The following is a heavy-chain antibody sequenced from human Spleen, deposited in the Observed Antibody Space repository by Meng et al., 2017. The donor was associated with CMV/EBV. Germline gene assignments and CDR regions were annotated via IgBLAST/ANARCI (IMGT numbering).Heavy chain of an antibody. V-gene: IGHV1-18*01. Sequence: ASVKVSCKASGYTFTSYGITWVRQAPGQGLEWMGWISAYNGNTNYAQILQGRVTMTTDTSTSTAYTELRSLRSDDTAVYYCARAFWSGYYPDYWGQGTLVTVSS. D-gene: IGHD3-3*01. CDR1: GYTFTSYG. CDR3: ARAFWSGYYPDY. CDR2: ISAYNGNT. J-gene: IGHJ4*02.